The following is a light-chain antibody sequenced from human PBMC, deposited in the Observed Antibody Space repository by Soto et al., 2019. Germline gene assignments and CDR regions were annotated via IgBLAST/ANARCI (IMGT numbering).Light chain of an antibody. V-gene: IGLV2-23*01. J-gene: IGLJ1*01. Sequence: QSALTQPASVSGPPRQSIVISCKGSRSDVGSYTLVSWYQQYPGKAPKFMISESTKRPVGVSDRFSVSKSANTSFLTISGLQTEDEADYYCCSYAGGRTYLFGTGTKVTVL. CDR3: CSYAGGRTYL. CDR2: EST. CDR1: RSDVGSYTL.